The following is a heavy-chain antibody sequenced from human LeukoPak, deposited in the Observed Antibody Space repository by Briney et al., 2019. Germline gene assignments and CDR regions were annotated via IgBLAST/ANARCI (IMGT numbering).Heavy chain of an antibody. CDR2: ISNGGDSI. V-gene: IGHV3-48*04. Sequence: QTGGSLRLSCAASGFTFTSYAMIWVRQVPGRGLEYVSHISNGGDSIYYADSVKGRFTISRDNGKNSLSLEMNSLRVEDTAVYYCVRGPSDSSLPGYWGQGTLVTVSS. D-gene: IGHD3-22*01. J-gene: IGHJ4*02. CDR3: VRGPSDSSLPGY. CDR1: GFTFTSYA.